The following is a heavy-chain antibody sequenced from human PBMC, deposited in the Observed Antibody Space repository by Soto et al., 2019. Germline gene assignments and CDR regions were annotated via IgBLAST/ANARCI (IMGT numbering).Heavy chain of an antibody. CDR3: AKVAGIAAAVTRFDL. V-gene: IGHV3-23*01. Sequence: EVQLLESGGGLVQPGGSLRLSCEPSGFTFSSYAMSWARQAPGKGLQWVSAISGSGGSTYYADSVKGRFTISGNNSKNTLYLQMNSLRAEDTAVYYCAKVAGIAAAVTRFDLWGRGTLVTVSS. J-gene: IGHJ2*01. D-gene: IGHD6-13*01. CDR2: ISGSGGST. CDR1: GFTFSSYA.